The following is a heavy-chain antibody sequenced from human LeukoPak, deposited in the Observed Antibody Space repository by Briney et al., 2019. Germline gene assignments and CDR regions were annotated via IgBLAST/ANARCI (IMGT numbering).Heavy chain of an antibody. Sequence: LTGRSLRLSCAASGFTFSSYAMHWFRQAPGKGLEWVAVISYDGSNKYYADSVKGRFTISRDNSKNTLYLQMNSLRAEDTAVYYCARSRVTADFDYWGQGTLVTVSS. V-gene: IGHV3-30*04. CDR2: ISYDGSNK. CDR3: ARSRVTADFDY. D-gene: IGHD2-21*02. CDR1: GFTFSSYA. J-gene: IGHJ4*02.